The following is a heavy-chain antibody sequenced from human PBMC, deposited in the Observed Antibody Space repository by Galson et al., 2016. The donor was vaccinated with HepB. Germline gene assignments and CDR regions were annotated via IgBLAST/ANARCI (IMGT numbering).Heavy chain of an antibody. CDR3: AKDSRWLIDY. CDR1: GFAFSRNS. CDR2: ISSDGTKI. D-gene: IGHD5-24*01. V-gene: IGHV3-30-3*01. Sequence: SLRLSCAASGFAFSRNSMHWVRQSPGKGLEWVAIISSDGTKIYYADSVKGRFTISRDNSKNTLYLQMDSLRVEDTALYYCAKDSRWLIDYWGRGTLVTVSS. J-gene: IGHJ4*02.